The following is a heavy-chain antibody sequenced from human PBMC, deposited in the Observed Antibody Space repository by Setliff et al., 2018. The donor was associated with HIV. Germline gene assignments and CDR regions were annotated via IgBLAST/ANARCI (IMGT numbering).Heavy chain of an antibody. J-gene: IGHJ4*02. V-gene: IGHV3-48*04. CDR3: AAVPWGHSSLIIDH. Sequence: GGSLRLSCAASGFNFKTYGMTWVRQAPGKGLDWVAHIGSSNHGIHYTASVQGRFTVSRDNAKNSVYLQMHSLRVEDTAVYYCAAVPWGHSSLIIDHWGQGTPVTVSS. CDR1: GFNFKTYG. CDR2: IGSSNHGI. D-gene: IGHD3-16*01.